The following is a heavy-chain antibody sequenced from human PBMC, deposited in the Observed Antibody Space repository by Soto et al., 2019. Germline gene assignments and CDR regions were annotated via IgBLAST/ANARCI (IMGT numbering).Heavy chain of an antibody. CDR2: IYYSGST. CDR1: GGSISSSSYY. J-gene: IGHJ4*02. D-gene: IGHD3-3*01. CDR3: ASWCFRTIFGVATPPFDY. Sequence: QLQLQESGPGLVKPSETLSLTCTVSGGSISSSSYYWGWIRQPPGKGLEWIGSIYYSGSTYYNPSVKSRVTMSAETSKNQFYLKLSSVAAADTAVYYSASWCFRTIFGVATPPFDYWGQGTLVTVAT. V-gene: IGHV4-39*01.